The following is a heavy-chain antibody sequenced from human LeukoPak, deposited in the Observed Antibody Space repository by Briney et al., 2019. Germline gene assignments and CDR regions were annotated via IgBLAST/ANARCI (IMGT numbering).Heavy chain of an antibody. CDR3: ARVGIAVAGTALINHYYMDV. CDR1: GYTFTSYG. Sequence: ASVKVSCKASGYTFTSYGISWVRQAPGQGLEWMGWISAYNGNTNYAQKLQGRVTMTTDTSTSTAYMELRSLRSDDTAVYYCARVGIAVAGTALINHYYMDVWGKGTTVTISS. J-gene: IGHJ6*03. D-gene: IGHD6-19*01. CDR2: ISAYNGNT. V-gene: IGHV1-18*01.